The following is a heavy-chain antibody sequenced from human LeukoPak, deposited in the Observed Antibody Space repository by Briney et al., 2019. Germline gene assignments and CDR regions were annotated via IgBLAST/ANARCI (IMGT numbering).Heavy chain of an antibody. V-gene: IGHV3-21*01. J-gene: IGHJ4*02. D-gene: IGHD6-19*01. CDR2: ISSSSSYI. CDR1: GFTVSSNY. Sequence: SGGSLRLSCAASGFTVSSNYMNWVRQAPGKGLEWVSSISSSSSYIYYADSVKGRFTISRDNAKNSLYLQMNSLRAEDTAVYYCAREESSGWYWGQGTLVTVSS. CDR3: AREESSGWY.